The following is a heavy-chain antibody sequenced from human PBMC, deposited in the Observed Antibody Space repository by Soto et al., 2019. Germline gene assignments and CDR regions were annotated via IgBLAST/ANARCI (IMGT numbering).Heavy chain of an antibody. CDR1: GGTFSSYA. V-gene: IGHV1-69*01. Sequence: QVPLVQSGAEVKKPGASVKVSCTASGGTFSSYALSWVRQAPGQGLEWMGGIIPIFGTANYARKCQGRVTITAGESTSTADLELSSLRSEDTAVYYCARDSGGTAVAFGIDVWGQGTMVTVSS. CDR3: ARDSGGTAVAFGIDV. J-gene: IGHJ6*02. D-gene: IGHD4-17*01. CDR2: IIPIFGTA.